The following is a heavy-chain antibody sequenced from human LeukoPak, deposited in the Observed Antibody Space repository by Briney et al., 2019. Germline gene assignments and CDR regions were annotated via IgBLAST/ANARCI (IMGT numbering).Heavy chain of an antibody. CDR1: GGSISSGSYY. D-gene: IGHD3-3*01. CDR2: IYTSGST. Sequence: SETLSLTCTVSGGSISSGSYYWSWIRQPAGKGLEWIGRIYTSGSTNYNPSLKSRVTISVDTSKNQFSLKLSSVTAADTAVYYCAGSRFLEWLANFDYWAREPWSPSPQ. J-gene: IGHJ4*02. CDR3: AGSRFLEWLANFDY. V-gene: IGHV4-61*02.